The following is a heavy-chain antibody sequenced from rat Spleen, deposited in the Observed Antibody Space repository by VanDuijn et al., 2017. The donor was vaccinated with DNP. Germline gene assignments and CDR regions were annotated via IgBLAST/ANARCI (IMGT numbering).Heavy chain of an antibody. D-gene: IGHD1-12*02. J-gene: IGHJ2*01. V-gene: IGHV1-43*01. CDR2: INTGSGST. CDR3: ARPNYDGSYYYSYYFEY. Sequence: QVQLQQSGAELAKPGSSVKISCKASGYTFTTYYIGWIKQTTGQGLEYIGYINTGSGSTNYNEKFKGKATLTVDKSSSTAFMQLSSLTPDDSAVYYCARPNYDGSYYYSYYFEYWGQGVMVTVSS. CDR1: GYTFTTYY.